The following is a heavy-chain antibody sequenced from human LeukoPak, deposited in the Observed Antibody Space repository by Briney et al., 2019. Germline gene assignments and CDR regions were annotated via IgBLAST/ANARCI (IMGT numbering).Heavy chain of an antibody. V-gene: IGHV3-15*01. CDR1: GFTFSNAW. J-gene: IGHJ6*03. CDR3: TTVQHSDEWFRVYYYYYYMDV. Sequence: GGSLRLSCAASGFTFSNAWMSWVRQAPGKGLEWVGRIKSKTDGGTTDYAAPVKGRFTISRDDSKNTLYLQMNSLKTEDTAVYYCTTVQHSDEWFRVYYYYYYMDVWGKGTTVTVSS. CDR2: IKSKTDGGTT. D-gene: IGHD3-3*01.